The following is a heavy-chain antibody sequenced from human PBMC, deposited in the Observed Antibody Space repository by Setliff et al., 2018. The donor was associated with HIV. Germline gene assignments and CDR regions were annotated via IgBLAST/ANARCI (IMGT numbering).Heavy chain of an antibody. CDR2: MHTSGTL. V-gene: IGHV4-61*09. CDR3: ARVHSSGWGEDY. CDR1: GASISSGSHY. Sequence: KTSETLSLTCTVSGASISSGSHYWTWIRQPAGGGLEWIGHMHTSGTLNYNPSLKSRATISRDTSKKQLSLWLRSVTAADTAVYYCARVHSSGWGEDYWGQGTLVTVSS. J-gene: IGHJ4*02. D-gene: IGHD6-19*01.